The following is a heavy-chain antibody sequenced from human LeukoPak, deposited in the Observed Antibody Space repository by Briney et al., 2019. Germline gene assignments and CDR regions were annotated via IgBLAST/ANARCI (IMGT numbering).Heavy chain of an antibody. Sequence: QSGGSLRLSCVRSGFTLRHFGIHWVRQPPGKGLDWVAFIHFKGTNKNYAASVKGRYTVSRDNSKNTVYLQMSSLGGEDTAVYYCVRGDSVDYWGQGTLVAVSA. CDR3: VRGDSVDY. D-gene: IGHD3-16*01. J-gene: IGHJ4*02. CDR1: GFTLRHFG. CDR2: IHFKGTNK. V-gene: IGHV3-30*02.